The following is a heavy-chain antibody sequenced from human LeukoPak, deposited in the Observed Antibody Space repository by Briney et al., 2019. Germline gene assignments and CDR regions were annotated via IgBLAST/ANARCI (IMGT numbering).Heavy chain of an antibody. D-gene: IGHD6-13*01. CDR3: ARDDSSSWEYYFDY. CDR2: IYYSGST. CDR1: GGSISSSSYY. Sequence: PSETLSLTCTASGGSISSSSYYWGWIRQPPGKGLEWIGSIYYSGSTYYNPSLKSRVTISVDTSKNQFSLKLSSVTAADTAVYYCARDDSSSWEYYFDYWGQGTLVTVSS. V-gene: IGHV4-39*07. J-gene: IGHJ4*02.